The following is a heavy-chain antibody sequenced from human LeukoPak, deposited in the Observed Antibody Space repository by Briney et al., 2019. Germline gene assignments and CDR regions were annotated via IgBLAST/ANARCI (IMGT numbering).Heavy chain of an antibody. CDR3: ARDLYGSGSYRVPWFDP. CDR1: GYTFTSNH. CDR2: INPSGDST. J-gene: IGHJ5*02. Sequence: ASVKVSCKASGYTFTSNHIHCVRQAPGQGLEWMGVINPSGDSTSYAQKFQGRVTMTRDTSTSTVYMELSSLRSEDTAVYYCARDLYGSGSYRVPWFDPWGQGTLVTVSS. V-gene: IGHV1-46*01. D-gene: IGHD3-10*01.